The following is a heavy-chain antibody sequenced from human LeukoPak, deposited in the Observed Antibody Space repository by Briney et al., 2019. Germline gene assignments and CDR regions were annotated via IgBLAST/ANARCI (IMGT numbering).Heavy chain of an antibody. CDR1: GFTFSSYS. CDR2: ISSSSSYI. J-gene: IGHJ4*02. CDR3: ARDKKSGESSEIDY. Sequence: GGSLRLSCAASGFTFSSYSMNWVRQAPGKGLEWVSSISSSSSYIYYADSVKGRFTISRDNAKNSLYLQMNSLRAEDTAVYYCARDKKSGESSEIDYWGQGTLVTVSS. D-gene: IGHD3-10*01. V-gene: IGHV3-21*01.